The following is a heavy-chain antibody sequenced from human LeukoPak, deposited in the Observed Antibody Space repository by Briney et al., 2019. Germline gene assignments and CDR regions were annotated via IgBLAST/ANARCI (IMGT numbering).Heavy chain of an antibody. CDR2: IIPIFGTA. V-gene: IGHV1-69*13. CDR1: GGTFSSYA. D-gene: IGHD3-16*01. CDR3: ARSSYDYVWGSYGEDNWFDP. Sequence: EASVKVSCKASGGTFSSYAISWVRQAPGQGLEWMGGIIPIFGTANYAQKFQGRVTITADESTSTAYMELSSLRSEDTAVYYCARSSYDYVWGSYGEDNWFDPWGQGTLVTVSS. J-gene: IGHJ5*02.